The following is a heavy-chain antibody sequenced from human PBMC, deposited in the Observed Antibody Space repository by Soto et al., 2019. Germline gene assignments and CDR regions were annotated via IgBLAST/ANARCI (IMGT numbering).Heavy chain of an antibody. D-gene: IGHD1-7*01. Sequence: PSETLSLTCAVSSGSISSSNWWSWVRQPPGKGLEWIGEIYHSGSTNYNPSLKSRVTISVDKSKNQFSLKLSSVTAADTAVYYCARAYNWNYYFDYWGQGTLVTVSS. CDR3: ARAYNWNYYFDY. J-gene: IGHJ4*02. V-gene: IGHV4-4*02. CDR2: IYHSGST. CDR1: SGSISSSNW.